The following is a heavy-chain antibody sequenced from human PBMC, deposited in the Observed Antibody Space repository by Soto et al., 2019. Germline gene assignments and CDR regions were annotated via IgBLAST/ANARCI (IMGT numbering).Heavy chain of an antibody. J-gene: IGHJ4*02. CDR2: IRSKTNSYAT. D-gene: IGHD3-10*01. V-gene: IGHV3-73*01. Sequence: EVQLVQSGGGLVQPGGSLKLSCAASGLLFSGSAIHWVRQASGKGLEWVGRIRSKTNSYATAYAASLKGRFTISRDDSKNTAYLQINSLKAEDTGVYFCTGPTGGYLDYWGQGTLVTVSS. CDR1: GLLFSGSA. CDR3: TGPTGGYLDY.